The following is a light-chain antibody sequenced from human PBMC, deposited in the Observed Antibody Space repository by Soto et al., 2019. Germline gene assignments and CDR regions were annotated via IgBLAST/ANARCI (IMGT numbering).Light chain of an antibody. CDR1: NSDIGGYNF. CDR2: DVN. CDR3: NSYITGGTVV. Sequence: QSALTQPASVSGSPGQSITISCTGSNSDIGGYNFVSWYQQHPGKAPKIIIYDVNNRPSGVSHRFSGSKSGNTASLTISGLQPDDEAEYHCNSYITGGTVVFGGGTQLTVL. J-gene: IGLJ2*01. V-gene: IGLV2-14*03.